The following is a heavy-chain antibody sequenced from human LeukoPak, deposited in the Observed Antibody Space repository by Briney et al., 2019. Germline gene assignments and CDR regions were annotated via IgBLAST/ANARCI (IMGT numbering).Heavy chain of an antibody. CDR2: IYTGGGT. Sequence: GGSLRLSCAASGFTVSSNNMSWVRQAPGEGLEWVSVIYTGGGTYYADSVKARFTITRDNSKNTVYLQMNSLRDDDTAVYYCARTYSSSWYEFDYWGQGTLVTVSS. D-gene: IGHD6-13*01. CDR3: ARTYSSSWYEFDY. V-gene: IGHV3-66*01. CDR1: GFTVSSNN. J-gene: IGHJ4*02.